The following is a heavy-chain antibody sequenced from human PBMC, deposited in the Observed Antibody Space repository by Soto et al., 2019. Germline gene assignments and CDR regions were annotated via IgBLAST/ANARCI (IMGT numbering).Heavy chain of an antibody. CDR3: AGGRKEPTAIGVAFAI. D-gene: IGHD2-2*01. Sequence: HPGGSLRLSCAASGFTFEDHAMHWVRQAPGKGLEWVSGISWDSGKIAYADSVKGRFTISRDNAKNSLYLQMIGLRAEDTAVYFCAGGRKEPTAIGVAFAIWGQGTMVTVSS. CDR1: GFTFEDHA. CDR2: ISWDSGKI. V-gene: IGHV3-9*01. J-gene: IGHJ3*02.